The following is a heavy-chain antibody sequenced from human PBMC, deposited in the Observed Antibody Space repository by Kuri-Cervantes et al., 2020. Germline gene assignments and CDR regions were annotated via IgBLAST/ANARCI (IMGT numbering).Heavy chain of an antibody. CDR2: INHSGGT. CDR3: ARDYCSGGSCSSFDY. CDR1: GGSFSGYN. Sequence: GSLRLSCAVYGGSFSGYNWAWVRQSPGKGLEWIGEINHSGGTKYNASLKSRVTISVDTSKNQFSLKLKSVTAADTAVYYCARDYCSGGSCSSFDYWGQGTLVTVSS. D-gene: IGHD2-15*01. J-gene: IGHJ4*02. V-gene: IGHV4-34*01.